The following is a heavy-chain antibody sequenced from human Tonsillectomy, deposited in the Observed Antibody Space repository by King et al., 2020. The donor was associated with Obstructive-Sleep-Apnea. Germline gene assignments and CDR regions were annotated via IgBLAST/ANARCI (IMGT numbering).Heavy chain of an antibody. J-gene: IGHJ6*04. V-gene: IGHV1-18*04. CDR2: ISAYNGNT. CDR3: ARGGPWTGVAGTWGMDV. D-gene: IGHD6-19*01. CDR1: GYTFTNYG. Sequence: QLVQSGAEVKKPGASVRVSCKASGYTFTNYGISWVRQAPGQGLEWMGWISAYNGNTNYAQKLQGRVTMTTDTSTSTVYVELRSLRSDDTAVYYCARGGPWTGVAGTWGMDVGREGTTVTVSS.